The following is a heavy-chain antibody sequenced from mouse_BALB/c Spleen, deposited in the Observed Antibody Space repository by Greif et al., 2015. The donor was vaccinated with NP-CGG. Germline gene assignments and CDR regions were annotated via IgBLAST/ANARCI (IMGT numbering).Heavy chain of an antibody. CDR2: IDPANGNT. CDR3: ARARPYYAMDY. Sequence: VQLQQSGAELVKPGASVKLSCTASGFNIKDTYMHWVKQRPEQGLEWIGRIDPANGNTKYDPKFQSKATITADTSSNTAYLQLSSLTSEDTAVYYCARARPYYAMDYWGQGTSVTVSS. V-gene: IGHV14-3*02. D-gene: IGHD3-1*01. CDR1: GFNIKDTY. J-gene: IGHJ4*01.